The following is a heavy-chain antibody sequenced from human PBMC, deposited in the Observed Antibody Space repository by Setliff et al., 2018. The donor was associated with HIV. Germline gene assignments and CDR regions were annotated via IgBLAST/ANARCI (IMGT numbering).Heavy chain of an antibody. Sequence: SETLSLTCTVSGGSITSYYWNWIRQSPGKGLEWIGYIFDSGTTKYNPSVTSRVTISVDASKNRFSLNLIFVTAADTAVYYCARQSSNTWSWFDPWGQGTLVTVSS. CDR2: IFDSGTT. CDR1: GGSITSYY. J-gene: IGHJ5*02. CDR3: ARQSSNTWSWFDP. V-gene: IGHV4-59*08. D-gene: IGHD6-13*01.